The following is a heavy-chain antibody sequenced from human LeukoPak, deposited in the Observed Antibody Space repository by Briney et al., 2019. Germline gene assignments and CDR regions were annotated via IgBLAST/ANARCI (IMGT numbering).Heavy chain of an antibody. CDR1: GFTFSSYE. D-gene: IGHD4-17*01. CDR2: ISSSGSTI. V-gene: IGHV3-48*03. J-gene: IGHJ3*02. Sequence: GGSLRLSCAASGFTFSSYEMNWVRQVPGKGLEWVSYISSSGSTIYYADSVKGRFTISRDNAKNSLYLQMNSLRAEDTAVYYCAREKGYGDYGDAFDIRGQGTMVTVSS. CDR3: AREKGYGDYGDAFDI.